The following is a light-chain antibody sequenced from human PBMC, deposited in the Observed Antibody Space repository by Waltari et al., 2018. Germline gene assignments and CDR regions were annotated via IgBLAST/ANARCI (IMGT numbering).Light chain of an antibody. V-gene: IGLV2-14*01. CDR3: SSYTSSSTPYV. J-gene: IGLJ1*01. CDR2: EVS. CDR1: SSDVGGYNY. Sequence: QSALTQPASVSGSPGQSITISCTGASSDVGGYNYVSWYQHHPGKAPKLMIYEVSNRPSGVCNRFSGSKSGNTASLTISGLQAEDEADYYCSSYTSSSTPYVFGTGTKVTVL.